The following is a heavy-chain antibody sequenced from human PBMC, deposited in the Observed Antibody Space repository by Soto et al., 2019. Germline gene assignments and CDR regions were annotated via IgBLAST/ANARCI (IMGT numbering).Heavy chain of an antibody. CDR1: GFTFSSYG. CDR2: ISYDGSNK. V-gene: IGHV3-30*18. J-gene: IGHJ6*02. CDR3: AKTMITFGGVIFTELLYYHGMDV. D-gene: IGHD3-16*02. Sequence: GGSMILSCGASGFTFSSYGMHWVRQAPGKGLEWVAVISYDGSNKYYADSVKGRFTTSRDNSKNTLYLQMNSLRAEDTAVYYCAKTMITFGGVIFTELLYYHGMDVWGQGTTVTVSS.